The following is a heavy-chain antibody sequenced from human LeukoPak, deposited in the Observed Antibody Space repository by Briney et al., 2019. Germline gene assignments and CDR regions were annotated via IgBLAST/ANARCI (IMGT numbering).Heavy chain of an antibody. J-gene: IGHJ4*02. CDR1: GDTFSSYG. Sequence: SVKVSCKASGDTFSSYGVSWVRQAPGQGLEWMGGIIPLFGTANYAQKFQGRVTITADKSTSTVYMEVSSLRSEDTAVYYCARDRTLRLGEFAPFDYWGQGTLVTVSS. CDR2: IIPLFGTA. CDR3: ARDRTLRLGEFAPFDY. D-gene: IGHD3-16*01. V-gene: IGHV1-69*06.